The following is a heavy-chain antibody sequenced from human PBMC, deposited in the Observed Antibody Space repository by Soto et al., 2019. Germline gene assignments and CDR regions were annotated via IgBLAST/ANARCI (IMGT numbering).Heavy chain of an antibody. CDR2: IHGDGSIT. V-gene: IGHV3-74*01. J-gene: IGHJ1*01. Sequence: PGGSLRLSCAASGFTFSLDWMHWVRQAPGKGLVWVSRIHGDGSITDYADSVKGRFTISRDNAKNTLYLQMNSLRAEDTAVYYCAKGVMITATYFQHRGQGTLVTVSS. CDR1: GFTFSLDW. CDR3: AKGVMITATYFQH. D-gene: IGHD2-15*01.